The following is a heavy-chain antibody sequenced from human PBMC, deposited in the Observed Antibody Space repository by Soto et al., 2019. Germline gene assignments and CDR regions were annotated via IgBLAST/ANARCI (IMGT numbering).Heavy chain of an antibody. CDR2: ISYDGSNK. D-gene: IGHD1-7*01. Sequence: PGGSLRLSCAASGFTFSSYGMHWVRQAPGKGLEWVAVISYDGSNKYYADSVKGRFTISRDNSKNTLYLQMNSLRAEDTAVYYCAKGPRPGTNSLKLGMEVWGQGTTVTVSS. J-gene: IGHJ6*02. CDR1: GFTFSSYG. V-gene: IGHV3-30*18. CDR3: AKGPRPGTNSLKLGMEV.